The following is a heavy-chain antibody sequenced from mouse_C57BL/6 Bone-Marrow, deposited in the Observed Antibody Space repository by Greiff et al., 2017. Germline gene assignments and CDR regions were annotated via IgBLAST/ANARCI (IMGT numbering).Heavy chain of an antibody. CDR2: INPNNGGT. D-gene: IGHD1-1*01. J-gene: IGHJ4*01. Sequence: EVQLKESGPELVKPGASVKIPCKASGYTFTDYNMDWVKQSHGKSLEWIGDINPNNGGTIYNQKFKGKATLTVDKSSSTAYMELRSLTSEDTAVYYCARVDYYYGSSPYYYAMDDWGQGTSVTVSS. CDR1: GYTFTDYN. CDR3: ARVDYYYGSSPYYYAMDD. V-gene: IGHV1-18*01.